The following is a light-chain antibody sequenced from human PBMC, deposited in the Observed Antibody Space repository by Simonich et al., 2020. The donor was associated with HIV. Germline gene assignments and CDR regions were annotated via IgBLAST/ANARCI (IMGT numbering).Light chain of an antibody. CDR1: SSDVGAYNH. Sequence: QSALTQPPSASGSRGQSVTISCTGTSSDVGAYNHVSWYQQHPGKAPNLMISEVSKRPSGVPDRFSGSKSGNTASLTVSGLQAEDEADYYCSSYADSNTLLFGGGTKLTVL. CDR2: EVS. V-gene: IGLV2-8*01. CDR3: SSYADSNTLL. J-gene: IGLJ2*01.